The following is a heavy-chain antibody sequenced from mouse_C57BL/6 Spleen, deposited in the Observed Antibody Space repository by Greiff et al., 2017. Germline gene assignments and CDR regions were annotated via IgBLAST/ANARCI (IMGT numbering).Heavy chain of an antibody. CDR3: ARNSSGSPYYFDY. Sequence: VKLQESGPELVKPGASVKISCKASGYAFSSSWMNWVKQRPGKGLEWIGRIYPGDGDTNYNGKFKGKATLTADKSSSTAYMQLSSLTSEDSAVYFCARNSSGSPYYFDYWGQGTTLTVSS. D-gene: IGHD3-2*02. CDR1: GYAFSSSW. CDR2: IYPGDGDT. J-gene: IGHJ2*01. V-gene: IGHV1-82*01.